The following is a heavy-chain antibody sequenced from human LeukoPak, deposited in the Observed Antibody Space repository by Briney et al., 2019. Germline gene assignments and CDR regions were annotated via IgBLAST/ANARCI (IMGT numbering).Heavy chain of an antibody. Sequence: GESLKISCKGSGYSFTSYWIGWVRQRPGKGLEWMGIIYPGDSDTRYSPSFQGQVTISADKSISTAYLQWSSLKASDTAMYYCASSGYSYGYYMDVWGKGTTVTVSS. CDR3: ASSGYSYGYYMDV. V-gene: IGHV5-51*01. J-gene: IGHJ6*03. CDR2: IYPGDSDT. D-gene: IGHD5-18*01. CDR1: GYSFTSYW.